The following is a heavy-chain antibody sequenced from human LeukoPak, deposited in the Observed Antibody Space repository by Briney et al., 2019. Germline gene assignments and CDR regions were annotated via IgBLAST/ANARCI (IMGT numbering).Heavy chain of an antibody. CDR1: GYTFTSYD. Sequence: AASVKVSCKASGYTFTSYDINWVRQASGQGLEWVGWMNPNSGNTGYAQKFQGRVTMTRDTSISTAYMELFGLRSDDTAVYYCARGSFRGVIIHYYYGMDVWGQGTTVTVSS. D-gene: IGHD3-16*01. V-gene: IGHV1-8*01. CDR2: MNPNSGNT. CDR3: ARGSFRGVIIHYYYGMDV. J-gene: IGHJ6*02.